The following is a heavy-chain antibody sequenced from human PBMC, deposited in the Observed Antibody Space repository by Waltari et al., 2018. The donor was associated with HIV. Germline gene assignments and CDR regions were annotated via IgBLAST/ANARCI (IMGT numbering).Heavy chain of an antibody. CDR1: GGSFSGYY. Sequence: QVQLQQWGAGLLKPSETLSLTCAVYGGSFSGYYWSWIHQPPGKGLEWIGEINHSGSTNYNPSLKSRVTISVDTSKNQFSLKLSSVTAADTAVYYCARGLPNLDYGGNSSVVDYWGQGTLVTVSS. D-gene: IGHD4-17*01. J-gene: IGHJ4*02. CDR3: ARGLPNLDYGGNSSVVDY. CDR2: INHSGST. V-gene: IGHV4-34*01.